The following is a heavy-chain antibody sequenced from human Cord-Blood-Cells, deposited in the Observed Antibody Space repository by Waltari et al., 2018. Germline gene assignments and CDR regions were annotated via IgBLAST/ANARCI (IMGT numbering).Heavy chain of an antibody. CDR2: IIPIFGTA. CDR1: GGTFRSYA. Sequence: QMQLVQSAAAVKKPGSPVKVSCKASGGTFRSYANRWVRQAPGQGLEWMGGIIPIFGTANDAQKFQGRVTITADKSTSTAYMELSSLRSEDTAVYYCARVSKGYYYYGMDVWGQGTTVTVSS. J-gene: IGHJ6*02. CDR3: ARVSKGYYYYGMDV. V-gene: IGHV1-69*06.